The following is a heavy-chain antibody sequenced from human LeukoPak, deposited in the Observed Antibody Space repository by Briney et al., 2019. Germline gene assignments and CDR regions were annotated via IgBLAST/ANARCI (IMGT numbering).Heavy chain of an antibody. V-gene: IGHV4-59*11. CDR1: GDSISSHY. CDR2: IYYTGSA. CDR3: ARYHYDYGDYYFDY. Sequence: SETLSPTCTVSGDSISSHYWSWIRQSPGEGLEWIAYIYYTGSADYNPSLESRVTISLDTSKNQFSLNLSSVTAADTAVYYCARYHYDYGDYYFDYWGQGALVTVSS. D-gene: IGHD4-17*01. J-gene: IGHJ4*02.